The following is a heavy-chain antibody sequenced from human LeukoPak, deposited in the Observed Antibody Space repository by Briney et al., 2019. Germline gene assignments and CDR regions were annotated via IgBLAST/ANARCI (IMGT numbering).Heavy chain of an antibody. Sequence: SETLSLTCTVSGGSISSSSYYWGWIRQPPGKGLEWIGSIYYSGSTYYNPSLKSRVTISVDTSKNQFSLTLSSVTAADTAVYYCARLRATPYYYYYMDVWGKGTTVTVSS. J-gene: IGHJ6*03. V-gene: IGHV4-39*01. CDR1: GGSISSSSYY. CDR2: IYYSGST. D-gene: IGHD2-15*01. CDR3: ARLRATPYYYYYMDV.